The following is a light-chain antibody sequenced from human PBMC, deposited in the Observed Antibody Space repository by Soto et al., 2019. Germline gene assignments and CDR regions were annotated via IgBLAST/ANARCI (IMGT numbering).Light chain of an antibody. V-gene: IGKV1-5*03. CDR2: KAS. J-gene: IGKJ2*01. Sequence: DIQMTQSPSTLSASVGDRVTISCRASQSISNWLAWYQQKPGKAPKLLIYKASSLESGVPSRFSGSGSGTEFTLTISSLQPDDFATYYCQQYNNWPGTFGQGTKV. CDR1: QSISNW. CDR3: QQYNNWPGT.